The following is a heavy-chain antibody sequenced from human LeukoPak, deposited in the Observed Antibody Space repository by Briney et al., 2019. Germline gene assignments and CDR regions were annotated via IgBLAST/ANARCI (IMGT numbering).Heavy chain of an antibody. CDR1: GFSFSSYA. V-gene: IGHV3-23*01. J-gene: IGHJ4*02. CDR3: AKRSGYTTGWFFDF. Sequence: GGSLRLSCAASGFSFSSYAMSWVRQAPGKGLEWVSSISGSGDNTYYAESVKGRFTISRDNSKNTLFLQTNSLRAEDTAVFYCAKRSGYTTGWFFDFWGQGTLVTVSS. D-gene: IGHD6-19*01. CDR2: ISGSGDNT.